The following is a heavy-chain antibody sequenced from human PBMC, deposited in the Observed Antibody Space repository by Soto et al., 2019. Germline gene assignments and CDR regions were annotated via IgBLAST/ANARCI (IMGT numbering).Heavy chain of an antibody. V-gene: IGHV4-59*01. Sequence: PSETLSLTCTVSGGSISSYYLSWIRQPPGKGLEWIGYVHYGGSTSYSPSLRSRVTISVDTSKNEVFLRLSSVTAADTAMYYCARDQEDTAMDHNWFDPWGQGTLVTVYS. CDR3: ARDQEDTAMDHNWFDP. D-gene: IGHD5-18*01. J-gene: IGHJ5*02. CDR1: GGSISSYY. CDR2: VHYGGST.